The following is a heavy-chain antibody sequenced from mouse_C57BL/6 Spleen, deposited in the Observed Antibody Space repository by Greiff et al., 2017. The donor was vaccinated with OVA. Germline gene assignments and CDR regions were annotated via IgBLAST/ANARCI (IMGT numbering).Heavy chain of an antibody. V-gene: IGHV1-50*01. CDR1: GYTFTSYW. D-gene: IGHD1-1*01. CDR3: AREGIGYYGSSPFAY. CDR2: IDPSDSYT. J-gene: IGHJ3*01. Sequence: QVQLQQPGAELVKPGASVKLSCKASGYTFTSYWMQWVKQRPGQGLEWIGEIDPSDSYTNYNQKVKGKATLTVDTSSSTAYMQLSSLTSEDSAVYYCAREGIGYYGSSPFAYWGQGTLVTVSA.